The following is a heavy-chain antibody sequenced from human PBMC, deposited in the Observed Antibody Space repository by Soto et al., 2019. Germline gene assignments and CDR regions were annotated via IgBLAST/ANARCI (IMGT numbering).Heavy chain of an antibody. Sequence: QVQLQESGPGLVKPSQTLSLTCTVSGGSISSGGYYWSWIRQHPGKGLEWIGYIYYSGSTYYNPSLKSRVTISVHTSKNQFSLKLSSVTAADTAVYYCARSSPQDIVVVPAAREYYGMDVWGQGTTVTVSS. V-gene: IGHV4-31*03. J-gene: IGHJ6*02. CDR3: ARSSPQDIVVVPAAREYYGMDV. D-gene: IGHD2-2*01. CDR2: IYYSGST. CDR1: GGSISSGGYY.